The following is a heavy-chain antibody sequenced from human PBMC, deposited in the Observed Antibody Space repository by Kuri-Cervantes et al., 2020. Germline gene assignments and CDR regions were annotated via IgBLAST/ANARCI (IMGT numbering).Heavy chain of an antibody. Sequence: LSLTCAASGFTFSNAWMSWVRQALGKGLEWVAVISYDGSNKYYADSVKGRFTISRDNSKNTLYLQMNSLRAEDTAVYYCARDRVAVAGYYYYGMDVWGQGTTVTVSS. CDR3: ARDRVAVAGYYYYGMDV. D-gene: IGHD6-19*01. V-gene: IGHV3-30-3*01. CDR2: ISYDGSNK. J-gene: IGHJ6*02. CDR1: GFTFSNAW.